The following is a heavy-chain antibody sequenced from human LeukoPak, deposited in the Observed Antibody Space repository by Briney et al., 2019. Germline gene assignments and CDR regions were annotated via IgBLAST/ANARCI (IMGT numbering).Heavy chain of an antibody. CDR2: INPNSGGT. CDR3: AGDQGEWLVKDDAFDI. J-gene: IGHJ3*02. Sequence: GASVKVSCKASGYTFTGYYMHWVRQAPGQGLEWMGRINPNSGGTNYAQKFQGRVTMTRDTSISTAYMELSRLRSDDTAVYYCAGDQGEWLVKDDAFDIWGQGTMVTVSS. V-gene: IGHV1-2*06. CDR1: GYTFTGYY. D-gene: IGHD6-19*01.